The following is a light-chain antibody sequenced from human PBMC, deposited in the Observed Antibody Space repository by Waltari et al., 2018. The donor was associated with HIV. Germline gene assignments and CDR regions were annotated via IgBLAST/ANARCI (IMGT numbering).Light chain of an antibody. V-gene: IGLV3-25*03. J-gene: IGLJ2*01. CDR1: ALPKQY. CDR3: QSTDRSGTFVV. CDR2: KDS. Sequence: SYELTQPPSVSVSPGQTARITCSGDALPKQYAYWYQQKPGQAPVVVIYKDSERPSGIPERCSGSSSGTTVTLTISGVQAEDEAYYYCQSTDRSGTFVVFGGGTKLTVL.